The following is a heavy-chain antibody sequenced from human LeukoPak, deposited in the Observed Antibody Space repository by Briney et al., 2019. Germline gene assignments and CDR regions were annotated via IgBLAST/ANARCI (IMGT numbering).Heavy chain of an antibody. D-gene: IGHD3-16*01. V-gene: IGHV3-9*01. CDR2: ISWNSGSI. Sequence: GGSLRLSCAASGFTFADYAMHWVRQAPGKGLEWVSAISWNSGSIDYADSVKGRFTISRDNAKNSLYLQMNSLRAEDTALYYCAKDYNDMITFGGVDYWGQGTLVTVSS. CDR3: AKDYNDMITFGGVDY. J-gene: IGHJ4*02. CDR1: GFTFADYA.